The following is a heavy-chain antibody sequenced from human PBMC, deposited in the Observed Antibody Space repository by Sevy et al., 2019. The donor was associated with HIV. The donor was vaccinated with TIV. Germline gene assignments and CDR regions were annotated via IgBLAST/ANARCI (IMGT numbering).Heavy chain of an antibody. Sequence: GGSLRLSCAASVFTFDDYAMHWVRQAPGKGLEWVSGISWNSGSIGYADSVKGRFTISRDNAKNSLYLQMNSLRAEDTALYYCAKDIGEAAGYYFDYWGQGTLVTVSS. J-gene: IGHJ4*02. CDR2: ISWNSGSI. CDR1: VFTFDDYA. CDR3: AKDIGEAAGYYFDY. V-gene: IGHV3-9*01. D-gene: IGHD6-25*01.